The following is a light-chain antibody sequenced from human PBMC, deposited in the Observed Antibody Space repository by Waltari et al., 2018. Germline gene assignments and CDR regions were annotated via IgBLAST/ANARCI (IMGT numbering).Light chain of an antibody. CDR2: VNSDGSH. CDR3: ETGGHGTWV. J-gene: IGLJ3*02. CDR1: SGHSSNI. V-gene: IGLV4-69*01. Sequence: QLVLTQSPSASAPLGASVKLTCTLSSGHSSNIIAWLQQQPEKGPRYLMKVNSDGSHSKGDDIPDRFSGSSSGAERYLTISSLQSEDEADYYCETGGHGTWVFGGGTTLTVL.